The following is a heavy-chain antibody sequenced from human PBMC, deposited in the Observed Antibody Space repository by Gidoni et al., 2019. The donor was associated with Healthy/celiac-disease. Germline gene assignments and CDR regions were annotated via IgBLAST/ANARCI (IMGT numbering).Heavy chain of an antibody. V-gene: IGHV3-21*01. Sequence: EVQLVESGGGLVKPGGSLSLSCAASGFTFSSYSMNWVRQAPGKGLEWVSSISSSSSYIYYADSVKGRFTISRDNAKNSLYLQMNSLRAEDTAVYYCAREPSTVTRRDFDYWGQGTLVTVSS. CDR1: GFTFSSYS. CDR3: AREPSTVTRRDFDY. D-gene: IGHD4-17*01. J-gene: IGHJ4*02. CDR2: ISSSSSYI.